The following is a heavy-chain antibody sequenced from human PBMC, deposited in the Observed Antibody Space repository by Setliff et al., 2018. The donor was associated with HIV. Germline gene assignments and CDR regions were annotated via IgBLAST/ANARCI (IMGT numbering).Heavy chain of an antibody. Sequence: SETLSLTCAVYGGSFSGYYWSWIRQPPGKGLEWIGEINHSGSTNYNPSLKSRVTISVDTSKNQFSLKLSSVTAADTAVYYCARKGATVTINWFDPWGQGTLVTVSS. J-gene: IGHJ5*02. CDR1: GGSFSGYY. V-gene: IGHV4-34*01. CDR2: INHSGST. CDR3: ARKGATVTINWFDP. D-gene: IGHD4-17*01.